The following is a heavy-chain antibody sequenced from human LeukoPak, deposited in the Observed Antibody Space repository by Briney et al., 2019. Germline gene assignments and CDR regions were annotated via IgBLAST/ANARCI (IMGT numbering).Heavy chain of an antibody. J-gene: IGHJ4*02. CDR1: GFTFSSYS. CDR2: ISSSSSYI. V-gene: IGHV3-21*01. D-gene: IGHD2-15*01. CDR3: ASCSGGSCYSGRIDY. Sequence: GGSLRLSCAASGFTFSSYSMNWVRQAPGKGLEWVSSISSSSSYIYYADSVKGRFTISRDNAKNSLYLQMNSLRAEDTAVYYCASCSGGSCYSGRIDYWSQGTLVTVS.